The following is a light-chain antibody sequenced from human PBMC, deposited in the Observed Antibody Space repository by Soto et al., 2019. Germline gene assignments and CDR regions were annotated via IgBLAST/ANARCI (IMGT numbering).Light chain of an antibody. CDR2: DAS. CDR1: QSVSSY. J-gene: IGKJ2*01. CDR3: QQRSNWYT. Sequence: EIVLTQSPATLSLSPGERATLSCRASQSVSSYLAWYQQKPGQAPRLLIYDASNRATGIPARFSGSGSGTDFNLNISSREPEDFAVYYCQQRSNWYTFGQGTKLEIK. V-gene: IGKV3-11*01.